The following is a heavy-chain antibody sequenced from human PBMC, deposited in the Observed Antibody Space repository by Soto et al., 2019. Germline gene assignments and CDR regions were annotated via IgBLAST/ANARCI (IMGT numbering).Heavy chain of an antibody. CDR1: GFTFRSYA. J-gene: IGHJ5*02. CDR3: AKDATSAYNLFDP. Sequence: GSLRLSCAASGFTFRSYAMHWVRQAPGKGLEWVSAISGSGANTHYADSVKGRFTMSRDNSRNTLYLQMNSLRVEDTAVYYCAKDATSAYNLFDPWGQGTLVTVSS. CDR2: ISGSGANT. V-gene: IGHV3-23*01.